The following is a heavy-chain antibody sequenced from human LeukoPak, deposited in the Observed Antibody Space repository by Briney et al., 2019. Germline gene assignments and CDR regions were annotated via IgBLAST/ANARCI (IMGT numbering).Heavy chain of an antibody. CDR3: CRSGSYYKFDY. Sequence: MTSETLSLTCAVYGGSFSGYYWSWIRQPPGKELEWIGEINHSGSTNYNPSLKSRVTISVDTSKNQFSLKLSSVTAADTAVYYRCRSGSYYKFDYWGQGTLVTVSS. CDR1: GGSFSGYY. CDR2: INHSGST. J-gene: IGHJ4*02. V-gene: IGHV4-34*01. D-gene: IGHD1-26*01.